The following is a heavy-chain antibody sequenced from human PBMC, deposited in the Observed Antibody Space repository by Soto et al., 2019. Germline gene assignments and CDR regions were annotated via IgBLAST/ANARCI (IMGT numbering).Heavy chain of an antibody. D-gene: IGHD1-26*01. CDR3: ARHHVRGRTIAGAAEF. CDR2: INYSGNT. J-gene: IGHJ4*02. Sequence: QVQLQQWGAGLLKPSETLSLTCAVYGGSLSGYYWSWIRQPPGKALEWNGEINYSGNTNYNPSLKSRVTISVDTSKNQLFLNLSSVTAADTAMYYCARHHVRGRTIAGAAEFWGQGTLVTVSS. V-gene: IGHV4-34*01. CDR1: GGSLSGYY.